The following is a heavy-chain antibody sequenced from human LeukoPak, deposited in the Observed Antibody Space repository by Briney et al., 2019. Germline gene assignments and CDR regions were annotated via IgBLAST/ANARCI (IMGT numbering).Heavy chain of an antibody. D-gene: IGHD6-19*01. CDR1: GFTFSSYW. J-gene: IGHJ1*01. V-gene: IGHV3-7*01. CDR3: ARAGLVAGKTYFQH. Sequence: GGSLRLSCAASGFTFSSYWMSWVRQAPGKGLEWVANIKQDGSEKYYVDSVKGRFTISRDNAKNSLYLQMNSLRAEDTAVYYCARAGLVAGKTYFQHWGQGTLVTVSS. CDR2: IKQDGSEK.